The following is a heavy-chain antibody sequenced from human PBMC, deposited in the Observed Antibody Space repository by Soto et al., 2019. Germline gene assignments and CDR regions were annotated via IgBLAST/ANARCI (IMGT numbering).Heavy chain of an antibody. D-gene: IGHD3-3*01. J-gene: IGHJ4*02. CDR2: IIPIFGTA. V-gene: IGHV1-69*01. CDR3: AREGKEGYDFRGSPYYFDY. CDR1: GGTFSSYA. Sequence: QVQLVQSGAEVKKPGSSVKVSCKASGGTFSSYAISWVRQAPGQGLEWMGVIIPIFGTANYAQKFQGRVTITADESTSTAYMELSSLRSADTAVYYCAREGKEGYDFRGSPYYFDYSGQGTLVTVSS.